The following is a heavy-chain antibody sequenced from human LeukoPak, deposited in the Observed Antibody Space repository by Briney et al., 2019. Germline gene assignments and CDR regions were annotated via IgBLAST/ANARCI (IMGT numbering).Heavy chain of an antibody. CDR2: IIPIFDAP. D-gene: IGHD3-3*01. V-gene: IGHV1-69*05. CDR1: GGNFSNYL. CDR3: ARGGSRVRIFGVPRARSQHWLDP. Sequence: SVKVSCKASGGNFSNYLSSWVRQAPGQGLEWMGEIIPIFDAPTYAQKFQDRVKITTDGSSSTAYMELSGLRSEDTAMYYCARGGSRVRIFGVPRARSQHWLDPWGQGTLVTVSS. J-gene: IGHJ5*02.